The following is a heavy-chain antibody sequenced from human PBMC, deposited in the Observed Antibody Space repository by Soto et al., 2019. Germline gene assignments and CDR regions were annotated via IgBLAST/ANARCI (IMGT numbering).Heavy chain of an antibody. V-gene: IGHV1-3*01. CDR1: GYTFSSYA. CDR3: ARDTGDGTFDF. CDR2: INAGYGNT. D-gene: IGHD7-27*01. Sequence: ASVKGPCKASGYTFSSYAMHWVRQAPGQRLEWMGWINAGYGNTKSSQKFQDRVTISRDTSASTAYMELTSLRSEDTAVYYCARDTGDGTFDFWGQGTLVTVSS. J-gene: IGHJ4*02.